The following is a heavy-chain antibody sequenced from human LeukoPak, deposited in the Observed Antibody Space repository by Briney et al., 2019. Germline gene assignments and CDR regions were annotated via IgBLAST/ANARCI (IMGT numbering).Heavy chain of an antibody. Sequence: SETLSLTCAVHGGSFSAYFWSWLRQSPGKGLEWIGEINHSGDTNYNPSLKNRVTISSDTSKDQFSLKLSSVTAADTAIYYCAREANSYDSGTYAWFDYWGQGTLVTVSS. D-gene: IGHD3-10*01. J-gene: IGHJ4*02. CDR2: INHSGDT. V-gene: IGHV4-34*01. CDR1: GGSFSAYF. CDR3: AREANSYDSGTYAWFDY.